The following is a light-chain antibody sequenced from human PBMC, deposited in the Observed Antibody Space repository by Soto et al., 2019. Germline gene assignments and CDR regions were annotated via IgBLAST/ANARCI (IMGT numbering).Light chain of an antibody. V-gene: IGKV3-15*01. J-gene: IGKJ1*01. CDR2: GAS. CDR3: QQYKKWPLA. Sequence: EIVMTQSPPTLSVSPGERATLSCRASQSVTSYIAWYQQKPGRAPRLLIYGASTRATGVPARFSGSGSGTDFTLTISSLQSEDFVVYYCQQYKKWPLAFGQGTKVEIK. CDR1: QSVTSY.